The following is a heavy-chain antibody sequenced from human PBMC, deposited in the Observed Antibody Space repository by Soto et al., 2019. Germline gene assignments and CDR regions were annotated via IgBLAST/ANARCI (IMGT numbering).Heavy chain of an antibody. D-gene: IGHD2-8*01. J-gene: IGHJ4*02. CDR1: GYTFTSYG. CDR2: ISAYNGNT. Sequence: ASVKVSCKASGYTFTSYGISWVRQAPGQGLEWMGWISAYNGNTNYAQKLQGRVTMTTDTSTSTAYMELSSLRSEDTAVYYCARSGYCTNGVCYTSDYWGQGTLVTVSS. CDR3: ARSGYCTNGVCYTSDY. V-gene: IGHV1-18*01.